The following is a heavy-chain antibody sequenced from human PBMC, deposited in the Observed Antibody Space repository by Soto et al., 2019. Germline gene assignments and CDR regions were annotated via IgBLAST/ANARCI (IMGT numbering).Heavy chain of an antibody. J-gene: IGHJ4*02. Sequence: PSETLSLTCTVSGGSVSGGSYYWSWIRQPPGKGLEWIGYIYYSGSTNYNPSLKSRVTISVDTSKNQFSLKLSSVTAADTAVYYCARTINVDTAMSDYWGQGTLVTVSS. CDR2: IYYSGST. CDR3: ARTINVDTAMSDY. V-gene: IGHV4-61*01. D-gene: IGHD5-18*01. CDR1: GGSVSGGSYY.